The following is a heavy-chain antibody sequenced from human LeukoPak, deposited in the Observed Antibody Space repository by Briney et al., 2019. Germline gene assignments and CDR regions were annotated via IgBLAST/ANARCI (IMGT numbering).Heavy chain of an antibody. V-gene: IGHV1-8*01. D-gene: IGHD2-2*01. CDR3: ARTTSDLGYCSSSSCNYFDY. CDR2: MNPNSGNT. CDR1: GYTLTSYD. Sequence: ASVKVSCKASGYTLTSYDINWVRQATGQGLEWMGWMNPNSGNTGYAQKFQGRVTMTRNTSISTAYMELSSLRSEDTAVYYCARTTSDLGYCSSSSCNYFDYWGQGTLVTVSS. J-gene: IGHJ4*02.